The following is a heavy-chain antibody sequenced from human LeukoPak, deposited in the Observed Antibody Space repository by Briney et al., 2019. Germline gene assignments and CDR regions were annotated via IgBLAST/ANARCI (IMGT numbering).Heavy chain of an antibody. V-gene: IGHV3-33*06. CDR2: IWYDGSNK. Sequence: GRSLTLSCPAYGFTFSSYGMHWVRQAPGKGLEWVAVIWYDGSNKYYADSVKGRFTISRDNSKNTLYLQMNSLRAEDTAVYYCAKDLYGKAYWGQGNLVTVSS. D-gene: IGHD1-26*01. CDR1: GFTFSSYG. CDR3: AKDLYGKAY. J-gene: IGHJ4*02.